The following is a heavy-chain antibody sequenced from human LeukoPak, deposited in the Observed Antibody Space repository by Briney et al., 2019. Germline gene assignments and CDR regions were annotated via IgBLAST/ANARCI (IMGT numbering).Heavy chain of an antibody. Sequence: PGGSLRLSCAGSEFTVSRTHMSWVRLAPGKGLEWVSTFYSGGTTKYADSVRGRFTISRDTATNTVSLQMNSLKVEDTAVYYCARDLNVDTSMFGHWGQGTPVTVSS. CDR2: FYSGGTT. V-gene: IGHV3-53*01. J-gene: IGHJ5*02. CDR3: ARDLNVDTSMFGH. CDR1: EFTVSRTH. D-gene: IGHD2/OR15-2a*01.